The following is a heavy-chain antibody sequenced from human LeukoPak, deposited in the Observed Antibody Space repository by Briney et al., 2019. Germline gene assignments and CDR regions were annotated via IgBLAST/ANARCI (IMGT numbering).Heavy chain of an antibody. V-gene: IGHV4-59*01. J-gene: IGHJ4*02. CDR1: GASISSYY. Sequence: SETPSLTCTVSGASISSYYWSWIRQPPGKGLEWIGYIYYSGGSNYNPSLKSRVTISVDTSKNQFSLKLSSVTAADTAVYYCARYPFDGYNYYFDYWGQGTLVTVSS. CDR3: ARYPFDGYNYYFDY. D-gene: IGHD5-24*01. CDR2: IYYSGGS.